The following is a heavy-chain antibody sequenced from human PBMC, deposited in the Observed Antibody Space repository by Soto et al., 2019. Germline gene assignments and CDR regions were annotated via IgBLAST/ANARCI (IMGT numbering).Heavy chain of an antibody. D-gene: IGHD6-13*01. CDR3: ARLYSSSWTAYYYGMDV. J-gene: IGHJ6*02. V-gene: IGHV3-74*01. Sequence: GGSLRLSCAASGFTFSSHWMHWVRQAPGKGLVWVSRINSDGSSTSYADSVKGRFTISRDNAKNTLYLQMNSLRAEDTAVYYCARLYSSSWTAYYYGMDVWGQGTTVTVSS. CDR2: INSDGSST. CDR1: GFTFSSHW.